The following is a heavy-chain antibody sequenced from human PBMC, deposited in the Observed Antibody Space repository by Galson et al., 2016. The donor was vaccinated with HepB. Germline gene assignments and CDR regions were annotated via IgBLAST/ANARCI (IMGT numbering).Heavy chain of an antibody. CDR1: GFTFSSYA. Sequence: SLRLSCAASGFTFSSYAMHWVRQAPGKGLEWVAVIWYDGTNKYYADSVKGRFTISRDNSKNTLYLQMNSLRAEDTAVYYCAREQSTAALAMDIWGKGTTVTVSS. CDR2: IWYDGTNK. D-gene: IGHD6-6*01. V-gene: IGHV3-33*01. CDR3: AREQSTAALAMDI. J-gene: IGHJ6*04.